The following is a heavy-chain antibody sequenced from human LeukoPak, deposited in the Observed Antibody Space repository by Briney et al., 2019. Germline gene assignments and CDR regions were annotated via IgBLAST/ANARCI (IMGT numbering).Heavy chain of an antibody. V-gene: IGHV1-2*02. CDR3: ARPTHRLTVTTAIDY. J-gene: IGHJ4*02. CDR2: VNPKNGAT. D-gene: IGHD4-17*01. CDR1: GYTFTSYG. Sequence: ASVKVSCKASGYTFTSYGISWVRQAPGQGLQWMGWVNPKNGATKYSQTFRGRVTMTRDTSIDTAYMELSSLTSDDTAIYYCARPTHRLTVTTAIDYWGQGTLVTVSS.